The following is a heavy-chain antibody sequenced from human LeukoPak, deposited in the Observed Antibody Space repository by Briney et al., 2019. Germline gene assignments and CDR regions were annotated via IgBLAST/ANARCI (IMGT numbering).Heavy chain of an antibody. CDR1: GFTFSRYA. V-gene: IGHV3-23*01. Sequence: PGGSLRLSCAASGFTFSRYAMSWVRQAPGKGLEWVSGISGGGGSTYYADSVKGRFTISSDNSKNTLYLQMNSLRAEDTAVYYCAKCGDSSGYYDDAFDIWGQGTTVTVSS. CDR2: ISGGGGST. CDR3: AKCGDSSGYYDDAFDI. D-gene: IGHD3-22*01. J-gene: IGHJ3*02.